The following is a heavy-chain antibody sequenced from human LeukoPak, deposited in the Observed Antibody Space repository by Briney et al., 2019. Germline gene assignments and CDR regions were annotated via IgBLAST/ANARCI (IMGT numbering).Heavy chain of an antibody. CDR1: GGSISPYY. CDR2: LYYTGDT. CDR3: ARGPWAWFDP. V-gene: IGHV4-59*01. J-gene: IGHJ5*02. Sequence: SETLSLTCNVSGGSISPYYWSWIRQVPGKGVEWIGYLYYTGDTKYNPSLKSRVTISVNTSKNQFSLKLRSVTAADTAVYYCARGPWAWFDPWGQGTLVTVSS. D-gene: IGHD7-27*01.